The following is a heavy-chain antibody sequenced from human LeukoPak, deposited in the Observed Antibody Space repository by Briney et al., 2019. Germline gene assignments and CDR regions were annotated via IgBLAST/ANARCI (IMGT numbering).Heavy chain of an antibody. CDR3: VREGEAATTGDY. V-gene: IGHV1-18*01. CDR1: GSRFSSYG. J-gene: IGHJ4*02. Sequence: ASVKVSCKCSGSRFSSYGICWVRQAPGQGLEWVGWISAYSGHTNYAQRVQGRLTMTTARSTSTAYMELRGLRSDDTAVYYCVREGEAATTGDYWGQGTLVTVSS. CDR2: ISAYSGHT. D-gene: IGHD1-14*01.